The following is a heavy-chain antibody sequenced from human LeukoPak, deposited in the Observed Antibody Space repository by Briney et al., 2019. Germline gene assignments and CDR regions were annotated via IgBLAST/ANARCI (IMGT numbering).Heavy chain of an antibody. CDR3: ARDLGDWGSHPLDY. V-gene: IGHV3-74*01. J-gene: IGHJ4*02. CDR1: GFTFSSYW. D-gene: IGHD7-27*01. CDR2: INSDGSST. Sequence: GGSLRLSCAASGFTFSSYWMHWVRQAPGKGPVWVSRINSDGSSTSYADSVKGRFTISRDNAKNTLYLQMNSLRAEDTAVYYCARDLGDWGSHPLDYWGQGTLVTVSS.